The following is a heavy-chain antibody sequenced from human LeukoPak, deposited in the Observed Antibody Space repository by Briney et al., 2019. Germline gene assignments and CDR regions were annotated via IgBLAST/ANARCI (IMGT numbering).Heavy chain of an antibody. CDR2: ASGSGSTT. D-gene: IGHD3-3*01. J-gene: IGHJ4*02. CDR1: GFTFSNYA. CDR3: AKGGIFGVVTPDYFDY. V-gene: IGHV3-23*01. Sequence: GGSLRLSCAASGFTFSNYAMSWVRQAPGKGLEWVSNASGSGSTTHYADSVKGRFTISRDNSKNTLYVQMNSLRAEDTAVYYCAKGGIFGVVTPDYFDYWGQGTLVTVSS.